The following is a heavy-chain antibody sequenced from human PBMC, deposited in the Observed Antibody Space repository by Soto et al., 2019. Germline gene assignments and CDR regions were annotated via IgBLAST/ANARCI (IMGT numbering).Heavy chain of an antibody. V-gene: IGHV3-23*01. D-gene: IGHD3-10*01. J-gene: IGHJ4*02. CDR1: GFTFSSYA. Sequence: GGSLRLSCAASGFTFSSYAMSWVRQAPGKGLEWVSAISGSGGSTYYADSVKGRFTISRDNSNNTLYLQMNSLRAEDTAVYYCAKDITPGPTVDYWGQGTLVTVSS. CDR3: AKDITPGPTVDY. CDR2: ISGSGGST.